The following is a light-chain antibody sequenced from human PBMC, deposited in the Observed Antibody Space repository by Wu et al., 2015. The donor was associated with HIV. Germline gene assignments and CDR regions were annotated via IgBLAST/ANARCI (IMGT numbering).Light chain of an antibody. V-gene: IGKV3-11*01. Sequence: ETVMTQSPATLSLSPGERATLSCRASQSVSRFLAWYQHKPGQAPRVVIYDTSNRAAGIPARFSGSGSGTDFTLTISSLEPEDFAVYYCHQRTTWPRTFGQGTKVEVK. CDR2: DTS. CDR1: QSVSRF. CDR3: HQRTTWPRT. J-gene: IGKJ1*01.